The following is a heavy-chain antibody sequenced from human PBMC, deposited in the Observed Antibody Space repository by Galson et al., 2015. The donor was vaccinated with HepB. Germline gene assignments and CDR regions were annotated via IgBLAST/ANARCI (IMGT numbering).Heavy chain of an antibody. J-gene: IGHJ6*03. CDR2: ISGSGGST. D-gene: IGHD3-9*01. CDR1: GFTLSSYA. V-gene: IGHV3-23*01. CDR3: AKGGPEYYDILTGYYHYYSYMDV. Sequence: SLRLSCAASGFTLSSYAMNWVRQAPGKGLEWVSAISGSGGSTYYADSVKGRFTISRDNSKHTLYLQMSSLRADDTAVYYCAKGGPEYYDILTGYYHYYSYMDVWGKGTTVTVSS.